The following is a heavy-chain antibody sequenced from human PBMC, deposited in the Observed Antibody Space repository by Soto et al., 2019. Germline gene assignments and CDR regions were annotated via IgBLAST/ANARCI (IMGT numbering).Heavy chain of an antibody. Sequence: QVQLVQSGAEVKKPGASVKVSCKASGYTFTSYAMHWVRQAPGQRLEWMGWINAGNGNTKYSQKFQGRVTITRDTSAITAYMELSSLRSEDTAVYYCARVGYDILTGYSHWGQGTLVTVSS. CDR3: ARVGYDILTGYSH. J-gene: IGHJ4*02. V-gene: IGHV1-3*01. CDR2: INAGNGNT. CDR1: GYTFTSYA. D-gene: IGHD3-9*01.